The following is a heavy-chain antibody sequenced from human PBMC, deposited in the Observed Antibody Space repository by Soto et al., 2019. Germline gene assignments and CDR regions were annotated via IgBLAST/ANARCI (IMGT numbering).Heavy chain of an antibody. CDR3: ARGMKSGDGMDV. CDR2: IYYSGST. CDR1: GGSVSSGSYY. D-gene: IGHD1-26*01. V-gene: IGHV4-61*01. Sequence: QVQLQESGPGLVKPSETLSLTCTVSGGSVSSGSYYWSWIRQPPGKGLEWIGYIYYSGSTNYNPSLKSRVTISVDTSKNQCSLKLSSVTAADTAVYYCARGMKSGDGMDVWGQGTTVTVSS. J-gene: IGHJ6*02.